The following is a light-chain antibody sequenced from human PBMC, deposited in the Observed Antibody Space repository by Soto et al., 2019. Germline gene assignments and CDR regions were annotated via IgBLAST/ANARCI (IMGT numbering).Light chain of an antibody. Sequence: DIQMTQSPSSLSASVGDRITITCRASQSISSYLNWYQQKPGKAPKLLIYAASILHSGVPSRFSGSGSGTDFTLTISSLQPEDFATYSCQQSYSTPLTFGGGTKVEIK. V-gene: IGKV1-39*01. CDR1: QSISSY. J-gene: IGKJ4*01. CDR3: QQSYSTPLT. CDR2: AAS.